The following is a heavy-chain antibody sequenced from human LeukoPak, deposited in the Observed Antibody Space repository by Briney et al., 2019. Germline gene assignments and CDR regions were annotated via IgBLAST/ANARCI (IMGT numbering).Heavy chain of an antibody. J-gene: IGHJ4*02. CDR3: ARHGGGYSFDQ. CDR1: GGSISSYY. CDR2: IYNSGGT. D-gene: IGHD5-24*01. Sequence: SETLSLTCTVSGGSISSYYWTWIRQPPGKGLEWLGYIYNSGGTNYNPSLKSRVTISVDTSNNQFSLKLTSVTAADAAMYYCARHGGGYSFDQWGQGTLVTVS. V-gene: IGHV4-59*08.